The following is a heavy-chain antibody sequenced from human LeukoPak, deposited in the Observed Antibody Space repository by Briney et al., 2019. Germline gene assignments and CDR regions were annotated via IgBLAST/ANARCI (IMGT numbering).Heavy chain of an antibody. CDR1: GGSISSSSYY. CDR3: ARVMITFGGLYYYYYMDV. Sequence: SETLSLTCTVSGGSISSSSYYWGWIRQPPGKGLEWIGSIYYSGSTYYNPSLKSRVTISVDTSKNQFSLKLSSVTAADTAVYYCARVMITFGGLYYYYYMDVWGKGTTVTISS. J-gene: IGHJ6*03. CDR2: IYYSGST. V-gene: IGHV4-39*07. D-gene: IGHD3-16*01.